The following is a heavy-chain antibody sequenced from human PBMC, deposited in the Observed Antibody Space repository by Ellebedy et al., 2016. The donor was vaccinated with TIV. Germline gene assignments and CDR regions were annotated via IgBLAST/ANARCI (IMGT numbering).Heavy chain of an antibody. Sequence: GESLKISCKASGYSFTNYWIAWVRQMHGQGLEWMGTIYPGGSTTRYSPSFQGQVTVSADKSISTAYLQWSSLKASDTAMYYCASAKYYGSGTYAHYLDYWGQGTLVTVSS. CDR1: GYSFTNYW. J-gene: IGHJ4*02. CDR2: IYPGGSTT. V-gene: IGHV5-51*01. CDR3: ASAKYYGSGTYAHYLDY. D-gene: IGHD3-10*01.